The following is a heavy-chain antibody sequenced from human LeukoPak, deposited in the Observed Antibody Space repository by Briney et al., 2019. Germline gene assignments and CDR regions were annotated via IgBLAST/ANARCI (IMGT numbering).Heavy chain of an antibody. D-gene: IGHD2-2*01. CDR3: ARVGRACSSTSCQNWFDP. J-gene: IGHJ5*02. CDR2: VYHSGST. V-gene: IGHV4-30-2*01. CDR1: GGSISSGGYY. Sequence: PSETLSLTCTVSGGSISSGGYYWSWIRQPPGKGLEWIGYVYHSGSTYYNPSLKSRVTISVDRSKNQFSLKLSSVTAADTAVYYCARVGRACSSTSCQNWFDPWGQGTLVTVSS.